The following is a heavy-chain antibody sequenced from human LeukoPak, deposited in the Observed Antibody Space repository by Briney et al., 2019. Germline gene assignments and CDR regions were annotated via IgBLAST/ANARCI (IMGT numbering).Heavy chain of an antibody. D-gene: IGHD2-2*01. Sequence: PGRSLRLSCSASGFTFSSYAMHWVRQAPGKGLEYVSAISSNGGSTYYADSVKGRFTISRDNSKNTLYLQVSSLRAEDTAVYYCVKDVFFGVVPSAILDYWGQGTLVTVSS. CDR1: GFTFSSYA. CDR2: ISSNGGST. CDR3: VKDVFFGVVPSAILDY. J-gene: IGHJ4*02. V-gene: IGHV3-64D*06.